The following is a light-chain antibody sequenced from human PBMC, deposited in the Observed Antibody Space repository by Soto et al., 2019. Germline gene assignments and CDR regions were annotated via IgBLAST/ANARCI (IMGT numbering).Light chain of an antibody. Sequence: DVVMTQSPLSLPVTLGQPASISCRSNQSLVYSDGNTFLSWFQQRPGQSPRRLIYKVSNRDSGVPDRFGGSGSGTDFTLKITRVEAEDVGVYYCMQGTHWPPIFGPGTKVDIK. V-gene: IGKV2-30*01. CDR3: MQGTHWPPI. CDR2: KVS. CDR1: QSLVYSDGNTF. J-gene: IGKJ3*01.